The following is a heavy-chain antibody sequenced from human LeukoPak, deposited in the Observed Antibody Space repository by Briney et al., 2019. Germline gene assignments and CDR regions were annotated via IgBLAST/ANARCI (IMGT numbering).Heavy chain of an antibody. Sequence: PSETLSLTCTVSGGSISSGSYYWGWIRQRPGKGLEWIGSIYYSGSTYYNPSLKSRVTISVDTSKNQFSLKLSSVTAADTAVYYCARVTQNFWRNYYYMDVWGKGTTVTVSS. J-gene: IGHJ6*03. CDR1: GGSISSGSYY. CDR3: ARVTQNFWRNYYYMDV. V-gene: IGHV4-39*07. D-gene: IGHD3-3*01. CDR2: IYYSGST.